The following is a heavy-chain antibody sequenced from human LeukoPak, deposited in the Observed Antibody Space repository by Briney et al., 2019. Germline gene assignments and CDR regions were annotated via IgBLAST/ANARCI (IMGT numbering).Heavy chain of an antibody. Sequence: GGSLRLSCAASGFTVSSNYMSWVRQAPGKGLEWVSVIYSGGSTYYADSVKGRFTISRDNSKNTLYLQMNSLRAEDTAVYYCASDPYCSGGSCYPGAFDIWGQGTMVTVSS. D-gene: IGHD2-15*01. CDR3: ASDPYCSGGSCYPGAFDI. V-gene: IGHV3-66*02. CDR2: IYSGGST. CDR1: GFTVSSNY. J-gene: IGHJ3*02.